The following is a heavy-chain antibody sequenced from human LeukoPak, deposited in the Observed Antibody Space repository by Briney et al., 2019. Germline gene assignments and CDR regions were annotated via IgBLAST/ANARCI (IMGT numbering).Heavy chain of an antibody. CDR3: ARSIIRYCSSTSCYSNFDY. D-gene: IGHD2-2*01. CDR2: IYTSGST. J-gene: IGHJ4*02. CDR1: GGSISSGSYY. Sequence: PSETLSLTCSVSGGSISSGSYYWSWIRQPAGKGLEWIGRIYTSGSTNYNPSLKSRVTISVDTSKNQFSLKLSSVTAADTAVYYCARSIIRYCSSTSCYSNFDYWGQGTLVTVSS. V-gene: IGHV4-61*02.